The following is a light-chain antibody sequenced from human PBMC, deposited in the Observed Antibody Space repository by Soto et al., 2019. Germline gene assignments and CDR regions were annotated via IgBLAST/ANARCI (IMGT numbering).Light chain of an antibody. J-gene: IGKJ3*01. CDR3: QHRRKWPLGFT. Sequence: EIVLTQSPVTLSLSPGERATLSCRANQNIGNSLAWYQHKPGRAPRLLIYDASSRATAIPARFTGSGSGTDFTLTISSLEPGDFAVYYCQHRRKWPLGFTFGPGTKVEIK. CDR2: DAS. V-gene: IGKV3-11*01. CDR1: QNIGNS.